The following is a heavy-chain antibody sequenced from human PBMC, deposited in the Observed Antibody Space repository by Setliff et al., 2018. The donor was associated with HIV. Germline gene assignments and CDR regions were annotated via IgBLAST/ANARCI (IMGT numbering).Heavy chain of an antibody. J-gene: IGHJ6*03. CDR2: TIPILGVA. CDR1: GGTFSSYA. CDR3: ARGTKDRGAHRRDYYYYYMDV. D-gene: IGHD3-10*01. V-gene: IGHV1-69*10. Sequence: SVKVSCKASGGTFSSYAISWVRQAPGQGLEWMGGTIPILGVAHHAQKFQGRVTITVDKSTSTAYMGLRSLRSEDTAVYYCARGTKDRGAHRRDYYYYYMDVWGKGTTVTVSS.